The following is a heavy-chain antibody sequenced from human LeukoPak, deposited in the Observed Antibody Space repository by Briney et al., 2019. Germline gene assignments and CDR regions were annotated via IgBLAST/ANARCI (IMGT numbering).Heavy chain of an antibody. V-gene: IGHV4-61*05. D-gene: IGHD6-6*01. Sequence: SETLSLTCTVSGGSISSSSYYWDWIRQPPGKGLEWIGYIYYSGSTNYNPSLKSRVTISVDTSKNQFSLKLSSVTAADTAVYYCARASSIAARAVDYWGQGTLVTVSS. J-gene: IGHJ4*02. CDR2: IYYSGST. CDR3: ARASSIAARAVDY. CDR1: GGSISSSSYY.